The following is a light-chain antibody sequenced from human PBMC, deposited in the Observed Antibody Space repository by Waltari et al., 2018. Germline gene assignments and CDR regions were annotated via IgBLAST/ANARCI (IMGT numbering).Light chain of an antibody. Sequence: EIVLTQSPAIVSLSPGERATLSCRASQSVSSSYLAWYQQKPGQAPRLLIYGASSRATGIPDRFSGSGSGTDFTLTISRLEPEDFAVYYCQQYGSSPLFTFGPGTKVDIK. CDR2: GAS. CDR1: QSVSSSY. V-gene: IGKV3-20*01. J-gene: IGKJ3*01. CDR3: QQYGSSPLFT.